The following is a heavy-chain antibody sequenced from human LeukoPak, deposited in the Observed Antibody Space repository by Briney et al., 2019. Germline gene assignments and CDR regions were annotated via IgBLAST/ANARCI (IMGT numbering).Heavy chain of an antibody. CDR1: GFTLSNYA. CDR2: ISTDGKDI. J-gene: IGHJ4*02. CDR3: AKDQKWGPADYYFDS. V-gene: IGHV3-30*18. Sequence: PGRSLRLSCAASGFTLSNYAMHWVRQAPGKGLEWVTVISTDGKDIKYADSVKGRFAISRDNSKNTLDLQMNSLRAEDTAVYYCAKDQKWGPADYYFDSWGQGTLVTVSS. D-gene: IGHD2-2*01.